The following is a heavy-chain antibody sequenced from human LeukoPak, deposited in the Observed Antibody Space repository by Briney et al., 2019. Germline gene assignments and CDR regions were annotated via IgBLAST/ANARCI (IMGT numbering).Heavy chain of an antibody. J-gene: IGHJ3*02. D-gene: IGHD1-26*01. Sequence: PSQTLSLTCAVSGGSISSGGYSWSWIRQPPGKGLEWIGYIYHSGSTYYNPSLKSRVTISVDRSKNQFSLKLSSVTAADTAVYYCARERGGEEPDAFDIWGQGTMVTVSS. CDR1: GGSISSGGYS. V-gene: IGHV4-30-2*01. CDR2: IYHSGST. CDR3: ARERGGEEPDAFDI.